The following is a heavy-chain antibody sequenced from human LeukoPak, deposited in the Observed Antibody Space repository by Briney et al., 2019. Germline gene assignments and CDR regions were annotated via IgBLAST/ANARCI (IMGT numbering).Heavy chain of an antibody. CDR2: ISYDGSNK. CDR3: AKESVQWLPIDY. Sequence: GGSLRLSCAASGFTLSSYGMHWVRQAPGKGLEWVAVISYDGSNKYYADSVKGRFTISRDNSKNTLYLQMNSLRAEDTAVYYCAKESVQWLPIDYWGQGTLVTVSS. D-gene: IGHD6-19*01. V-gene: IGHV3-30*18. CDR1: GFTLSSYG. J-gene: IGHJ4*02.